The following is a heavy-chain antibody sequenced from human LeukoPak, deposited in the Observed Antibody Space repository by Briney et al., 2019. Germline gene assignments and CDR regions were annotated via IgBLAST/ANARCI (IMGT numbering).Heavy chain of an antibody. CDR2: IIPIFGTA. D-gene: IGHD3-22*01. CDR1: GGTFSSYA. J-gene: IGHJ4*02. V-gene: IGHV1-69*01. Sequence: SVKVSCKASGGTFSSYAISWVRQAPGQGLEWMGGIIPIFGTAKYAQKFQGRVTITADESTSTAYMELSSLRSEDTAVYYCASPPYYDGSGYWSGFDYWGQGTLVAVSS. CDR3: ASPPYYDGSGYWSGFDY.